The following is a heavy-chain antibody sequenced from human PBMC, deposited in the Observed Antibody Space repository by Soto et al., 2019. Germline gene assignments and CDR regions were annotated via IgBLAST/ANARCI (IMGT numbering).Heavy chain of an antibody. CDR3: ARVGGNREFMITFGGVIRGAFDI. D-gene: IGHD3-16*02. Sequence: QVQLQESGPGLVKPSQTLSLTCTVSGGSISSGGYYWSWIRQHPGKGLEWIGYIYYSGSTYYNPSLKGRVTISVDTSKNQFSLKLSSVTAADTAVYYCARVGGNREFMITFGGVIRGAFDIWGQGTMVTVSS. J-gene: IGHJ3*02. CDR1: GGSISSGGYY. CDR2: IYYSGST. V-gene: IGHV4-31*03.